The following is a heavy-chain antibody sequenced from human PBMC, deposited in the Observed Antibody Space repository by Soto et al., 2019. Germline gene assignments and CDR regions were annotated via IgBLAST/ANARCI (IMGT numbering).Heavy chain of an antibody. V-gene: IGHV3-33*01. CDR3: ARDQVFGVVPQAYGMDV. D-gene: IGHD3-3*01. J-gene: IGHJ6*02. Sequence: GGSLRLSCAASGFAFSTCGMHWVRQAPGKGLEWVAAIWYDGSNKYYTDSVRGRFTISRDNSRNTLYLQVNSLRVEDTAVYYCARDQVFGVVPQAYGMDVWGQGTTVTVSS. CDR2: IWYDGSNK. CDR1: GFAFSTCG.